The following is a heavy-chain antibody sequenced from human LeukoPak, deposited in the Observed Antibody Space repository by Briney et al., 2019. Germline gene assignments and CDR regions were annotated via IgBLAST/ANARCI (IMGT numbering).Heavy chain of an antibody. CDR2: FSYSGSA. V-gene: IGHV4-59*08. CDR3: ARGDRIAARPTAFDY. J-gene: IGHJ4*02. D-gene: IGHD6-6*01. Sequence: PSETLSLTCTVSGASITSYYWSWIRQPPGKGLEWIGFFSYSGSANYNPSLKSRVTISVDTSKNQFSLSLTSVTAADTAVYYCARGDRIAARPTAFDYWGQGTLVTVSS. CDR1: GASITSYY.